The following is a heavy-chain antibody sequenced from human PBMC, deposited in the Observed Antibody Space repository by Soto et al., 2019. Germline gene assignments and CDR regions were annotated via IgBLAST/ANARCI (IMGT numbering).Heavy chain of an antibody. CDR2: IYHSGST. CDR3: ARAFGVVTPPMDV. D-gene: IGHD3-3*01. J-gene: IGHJ6*02. CDR1: GGSISSSNW. Sequence: SLTCAVSGGSISSSNWWSWVRQPPGKGLEWIGEIYHSGSTNYNPSLKSRVTISVDKSKNQFSLKLSSVTAADTAVYYCARAFGVVTPPMDVWGQGSTVTVSS. V-gene: IGHV4-4*02.